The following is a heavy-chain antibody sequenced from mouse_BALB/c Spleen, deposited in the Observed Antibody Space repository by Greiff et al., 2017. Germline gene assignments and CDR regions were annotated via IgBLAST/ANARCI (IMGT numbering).Heavy chain of an antibody. V-gene: IGHV5-6*01. J-gene: IGHJ4*01. CDR2: ISSGGSYT. CDR1: GFTFSSYG. Sequence: EVKLMESGGDLVKPGGSLKLSCAASGFTFSSYGMSWVRQTPDKRLEWVATISSGGSYTYYPDSVKGRFTISRDNAKNTLYLQMSSLKSEDTAMYYCARLGLYAMDYWGQGASVTVSS. CDR3: ARLGLYAMDY.